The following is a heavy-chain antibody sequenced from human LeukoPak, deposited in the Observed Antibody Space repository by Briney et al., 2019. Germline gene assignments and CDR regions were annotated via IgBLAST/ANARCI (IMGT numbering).Heavy chain of an antibody. Sequence: ASETLSLTCAVSGGSISSSNWWSWVRQTPGKELEWIGEIYYSGSTNYNPSLKSRVTISVDKSKNEFSLKLSSVTAADTAVYYCAREGSTDYYYYYMDVWGKGTTVTVSS. CDR3: AREGSTDYYYYYMDV. V-gene: IGHV4-4*02. J-gene: IGHJ6*03. CDR2: IYYSGST. CDR1: GGSISSSNW. D-gene: IGHD5/OR15-5a*01.